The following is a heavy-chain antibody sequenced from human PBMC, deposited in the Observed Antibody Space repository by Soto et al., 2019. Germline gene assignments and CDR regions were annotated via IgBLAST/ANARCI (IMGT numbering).Heavy chain of an antibody. D-gene: IGHD3-16*02. V-gene: IGHV4-39*01. CDR3: ARIVESGYTIDFDL. CDR1: GGSISSSSYY. CDR2: IYYSGST. J-gene: IGHJ2*01. Sequence: SETLSLTCTVSGGSISSSSYYWGWIRQPPGKGLEWIGSIYYSGSTYYNPSLKSRVTISVDTSKNQFSLNLSSVTAADTAVYYCARIVESGYTIDFDLWGRGTLVTVSS.